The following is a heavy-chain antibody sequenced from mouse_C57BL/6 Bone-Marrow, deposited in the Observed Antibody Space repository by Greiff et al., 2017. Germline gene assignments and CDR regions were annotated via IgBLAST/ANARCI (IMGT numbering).Heavy chain of an antibody. CDR2: IYPGSGST. Sequence: QVQLKQPGAELVKPGASVKMSCKASGYTFTSYWITWVKQRPGQGLEWIGDIYPGSGSTNYNEKFKSKATLTVDTSSSTAYMQLSSLTSEDSAVYYCARTLYGNYVGDYWGQGTTLTVSS. D-gene: IGHD2-1*01. CDR3: ARTLYGNYVGDY. J-gene: IGHJ2*01. V-gene: IGHV1-55*01. CDR1: GYTFTSYW.